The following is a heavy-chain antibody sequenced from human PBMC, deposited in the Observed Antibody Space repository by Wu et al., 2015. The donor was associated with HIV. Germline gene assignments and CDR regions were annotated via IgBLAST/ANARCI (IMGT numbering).Heavy chain of an antibody. J-gene: IGHJ4*02. Sequence: QVQLVQSGAEVKKPGASVKVSCKASGYTFTGYYMHWLRQAPGQGLEWMEWTNPNSGGTNYAQKFQDRVTLTRDTSITTAYMGMSGLRSDDTAVYYCARDYYDVLTTYSHYFFDLWGQGTLVTVSS. CDR2: TNPNSGGT. CDR3: ARDYYDVLTTYSHYFFDL. CDR1: GYTFTGYY. D-gene: IGHD3-9*01. V-gene: IGHV1-2*02.